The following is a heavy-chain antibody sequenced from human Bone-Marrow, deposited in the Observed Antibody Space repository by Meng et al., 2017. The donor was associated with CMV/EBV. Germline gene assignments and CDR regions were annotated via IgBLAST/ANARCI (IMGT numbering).Heavy chain of an antibody. Sequence: GSLRLSCTVSGYSISSGYYWGWIRQPPGKGLEWIGSIYHSGSTYYNSSLKSRVTISVDTSKNQFSLKLSSVTAADTAVYYCARVSEMSTNGFDYWGQGTLVTVSS. J-gene: IGHJ4*02. CDR2: IYHSGST. D-gene: IGHD2-8*01. CDR1: GYSISSGYY. V-gene: IGHV4-38-2*02. CDR3: ARVSEMSTNGFDY.